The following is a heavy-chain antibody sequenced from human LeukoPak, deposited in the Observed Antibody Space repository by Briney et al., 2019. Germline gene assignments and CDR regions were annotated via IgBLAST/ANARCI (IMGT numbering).Heavy chain of an antibody. CDR3: SIGGHYFGH. CDR1: GFTFSNYA. D-gene: IGHD3-16*01. Sequence: PGGSLRLSCSASGFTFSNYAMHWVRQAPGKGLEWVGRIKSKTDGGTTDYAAPVKGRFTISRDASENTLYLQMNSLQTEDTGLYYCSIGGHYFGHLGQGTLVTVSS. J-gene: IGHJ4*02. V-gene: IGHV3-15*01. CDR2: IKSKTDGGTT.